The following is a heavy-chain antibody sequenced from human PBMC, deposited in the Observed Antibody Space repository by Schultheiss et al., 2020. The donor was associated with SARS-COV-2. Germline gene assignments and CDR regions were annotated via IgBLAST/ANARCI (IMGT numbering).Heavy chain of an antibody. CDR3: ARDRVTYYYTTGTYAFDI. J-gene: IGHJ3*02. CDR2: ISYDGSNK. D-gene: IGHD3-22*01. CDR1: GFTFSSYA. Sequence: GGSLRLSCAASGFTFSSYAMHWVRQAPGKGLEWVAVISYDGSNKYYADSVKGRFTISRDNSKNTLYLQMNSLRAEDTAVYYCARDRVTYYYTTGTYAFDIWGQGTMVTVSS. V-gene: IGHV3-30*04.